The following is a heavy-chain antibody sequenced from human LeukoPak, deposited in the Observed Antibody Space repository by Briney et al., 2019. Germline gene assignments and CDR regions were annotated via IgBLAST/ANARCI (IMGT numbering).Heavy chain of an antibody. CDR2: ISGSGVMT. J-gene: IGHJ4*02. Sequence: GGTLRLSCAASGFTFSSYGMTWVRQAPGKGLEWVATISGSGVMTYYADSVKGRFTVSGDNSKNTLYLQMSSLTAADTAVYYCAKDRSIGTYYTFDHWGQGTLVTVSA. CDR1: GFTFSSYG. CDR3: AKDRSIGTYYTFDH. V-gene: IGHV3-23*01. D-gene: IGHD1-26*01.